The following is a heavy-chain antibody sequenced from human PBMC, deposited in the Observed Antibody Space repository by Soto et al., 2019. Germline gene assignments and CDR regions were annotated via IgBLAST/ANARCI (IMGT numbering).Heavy chain of an antibody. CDR3: ARVTDCGGDCYGGCFDP. Sequence: QVRLQESGPGLVKPSQTLSLTCTVSGGSISSGDYFWSWIRQPPGKGLEWIGYISYSGSTYYSPSLRSRVTLSIDTSRSQFSLKVNSVTPADTAMYYCARVTDCGGDCYGGCFDPWGQGTLVTVSS. CDR2: ISYSGST. J-gene: IGHJ5*02. D-gene: IGHD2-21*02. V-gene: IGHV4-30-4*01. CDR1: GGSISSGDYF.